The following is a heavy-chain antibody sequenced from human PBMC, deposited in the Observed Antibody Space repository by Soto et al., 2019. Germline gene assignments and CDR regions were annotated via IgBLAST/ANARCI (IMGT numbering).Heavy chain of an antibody. CDR3: ASVPNNLERGYYDYGMDV. CDR2: LNPDSGNS. J-gene: IGHJ6*02. D-gene: IGHD1-1*01. Sequence: QVRLVQSGAEVKKPGASVKVSCKASGYTFTSYDINWVRQATGQGLEWMGWLNPDSGNSGYAQKFQGRVTMTTNTSISTTYMELSSLRSEDTAVYYCASVPNNLERGYYDYGMDVWGQGTTVTVSS. V-gene: IGHV1-8*01. CDR1: GYTFTSYD.